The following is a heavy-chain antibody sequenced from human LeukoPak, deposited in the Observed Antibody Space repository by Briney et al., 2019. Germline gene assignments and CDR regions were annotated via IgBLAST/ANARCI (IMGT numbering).Heavy chain of an antibody. CDR1: GYTFTGYY. J-gene: IGHJ4*02. Sequence: ASVKVSCKASGYTFTGYYMHWVRQAPGQGLEWMGRISPNSGGTNYAQKFQGRVTMTRDTSISTAYMELSRLRSDDTAVYYCARRADRVSTEAGFDYWGQGTLVTVSS. D-gene: IGHD1-14*01. CDR3: ARRADRVSTEAGFDY. V-gene: IGHV1-2*06. CDR2: ISPNSGGT.